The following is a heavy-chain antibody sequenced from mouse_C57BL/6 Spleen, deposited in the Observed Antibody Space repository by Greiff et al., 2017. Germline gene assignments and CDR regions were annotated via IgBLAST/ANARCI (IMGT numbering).Heavy chain of an antibody. J-gene: IGHJ2*01. CDR1: GYTFTSYW. Sequence: VQLQQPGAELVKPGASVTLSCKASGYTFTSYWMHWVHQRPGQGLEWIGMIHPNSGSTNYNEMFKSKAILTVDKSSSTAYMQLSSLTSEDTAVYYCAGESSYFDYWGQGTTLTVSS. CDR3: AGESSYFDY. D-gene: IGHD6-2*01. V-gene: IGHV1-64*01. CDR2: IHPNSGST.